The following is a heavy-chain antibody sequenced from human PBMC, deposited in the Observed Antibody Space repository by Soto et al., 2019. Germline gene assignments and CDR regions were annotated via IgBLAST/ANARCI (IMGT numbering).Heavy chain of an antibody. J-gene: IGHJ6*02. D-gene: IGHD6-19*01. CDR2: IIPIFGTV. CDR3: AKGAVAGTPTSYYYYGMDV. CDR1: GGTFRTYA. Sequence: QVQLLQSGAEVKKPGSSVRVSCEASGGTFRTYAISWVRQAPGQGLEWMGEIIPIFGTVNYAQKFQGRVTIPADESTTKVYMDLRSLRSEDTAVYYCAKGAVAGTPTSYYYYGMDVWGQGTTVTVSS. V-gene: IGHV1-69*12.